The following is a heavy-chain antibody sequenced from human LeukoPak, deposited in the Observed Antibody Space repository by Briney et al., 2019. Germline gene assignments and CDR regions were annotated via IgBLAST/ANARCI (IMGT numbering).Heavy chain of an antibody. D-gene: IGHD3-3*01. CDR1: GFTFSSYA. J-gene: IGHJ5*02. CDR3: AKAFGVVNNWFDP. V-gene: IGHV3-30*01. CDR2: ISYDGSNK. Sequence: GGSLRLSCAASGFTFSSYAMHWVRQAPGKGLEWVAVISYDGSNKYYADSVKGRFTISRDNSKNTLYLQMNSLRAEDTAVYYCAKAFGVVNNWFDPWGQGTLVTASS.